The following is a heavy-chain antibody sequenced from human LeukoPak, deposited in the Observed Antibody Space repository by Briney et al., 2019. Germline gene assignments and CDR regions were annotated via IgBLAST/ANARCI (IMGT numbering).Heavy chain of an antibody. Sequence: GESLKISCKGSGYSFSTYWIGWVRQMSRKGLEWMGIIHPGDSTTRYSPSFRGQVTISADKSISTAYLQWSSLKASDTAMYYCTRYPPGSYGMDVWGLGTTVTVSS. J-gene: IGHJ6*02. D-gene: IGHD1-14*01. V-gene: IGHV5-51*06. CDR1: GYSFSTYW. CDR3: TRYPPGSYGMDV. CDR2: IHPGDSTT.